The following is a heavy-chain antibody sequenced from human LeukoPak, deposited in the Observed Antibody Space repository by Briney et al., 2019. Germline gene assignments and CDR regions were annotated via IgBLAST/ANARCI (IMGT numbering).Heavy chain of an antibody. Sequence: SQTLSLTCTVSGGSISSGGYYWSWIRQHPGKGLEWIGYIYYSGSTYYNPSLKSRVTISVDTSKNQFSLKLSSVTAADTAVYYCARDGGDSSGYPFDCWGQGTLVTVSS. CDR2: IYYSGST. D-gene: IGHD3-22*01. CDR3: ARDGGDSSGYPFDC. CDR1: GGSISSGGYY. V-gene: IGHV4-31*03. J-gene: IGHJ4*02.